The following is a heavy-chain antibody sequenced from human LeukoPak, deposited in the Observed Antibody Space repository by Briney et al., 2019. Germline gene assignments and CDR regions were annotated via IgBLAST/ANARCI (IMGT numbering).Heavy chain of an antibody. V-gene: IGHV1-8*01. CDR3: ARAPLGPYYDNTGTTFDS. CDR1: GYSFTTYD. CDR2: MNPNTGNT. D-gene: IGHD3-22*01. Sequence: ASMKVSCKAAGYSFTTYDVYWVRQATGQGPEWMGWMNPNTGNTAYAQKFQGRVTMTRDTSISTAYMELNRLRSEDTAIYYCARAPLGPYYDNTGTTFDSWGQGTLVTVSS. J-gene: IGHJ4*02.